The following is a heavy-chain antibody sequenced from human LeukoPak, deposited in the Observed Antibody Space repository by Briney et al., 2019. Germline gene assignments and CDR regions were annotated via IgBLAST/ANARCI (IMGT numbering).Heavy chain of an antibody. J-gene: IGHJ6*02. CDR3: AKLYCSGGSCYDYYYYYGMDV. Sequence: GGSLRLSCAASGFTFSSYAMHWVRQAPGKGLEWVAVISYDGSNKYYADSVKGRFTISRDNSKNTLYLQMNSLRAEDTAVYYCAKLYCSGGSCYDYYYYYGMDVWGQGTTVTVSS. CDR1: GFTFSSYA. V-gene: IGHV3-30-3*02. D-gene: IGHD2-15*01. CDR2: ISYDGSNK.